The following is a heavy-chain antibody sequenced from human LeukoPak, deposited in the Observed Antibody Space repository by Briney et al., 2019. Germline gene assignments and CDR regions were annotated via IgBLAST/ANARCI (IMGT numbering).Heavy chain of an antibody. J-gene: IGHJ4*02. CDR2: IRSKANSYAT. Sequence: GGSLRLSCAASGFTFSSYWMIWVRQASGKGLEWVGRIRSKANSYATAYAASVKGRFTISRDDSKNTAYLQMNSLKTEDTAVYYCTRHKVPGGYNSDWGQGTLVTVSS. D-gene: IGHD5-24*01. CDR1: GFTFSSYW. V-gene: IGHV3-73*01. CDR3: TRHKVPGGYNSD.